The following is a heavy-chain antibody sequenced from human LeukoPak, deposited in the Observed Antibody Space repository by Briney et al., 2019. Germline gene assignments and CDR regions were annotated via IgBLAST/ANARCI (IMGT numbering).Heavy chain of an antibody. V-gene: IGHV3-53*01. CDR2: IYSDGST. CDR1: GFTVSSKY. Sequence: GGSLRLSCAASGFTVSSKYMTWVRQVPGKGLAWVSVIYSDGSTYYADSVKGRFTISRDNSKNTLYLQMNSLRAEDTAVYYCASLLAYCGGDCPRDFDYWGQGTLVTVSS. D-gene: IGHD2-21*02. CDR3: ASLLAYCGGDCPRDFDY. J-gene: IGHJ4*02.